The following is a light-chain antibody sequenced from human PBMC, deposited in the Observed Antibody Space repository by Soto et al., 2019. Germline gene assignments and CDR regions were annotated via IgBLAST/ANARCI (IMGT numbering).Light chain of an antibody. CDR1: NSNIGENS. V-gene: IGLV1-44*01. J-gene: IGLJ1*01. CDR3: ESWDDSMNGYV. CDR2: STD. Sequence: QSVLTQPPSASGTPGQRVTISCSGTNSNIGENSVNWYQRLPGTAPKLLISSTDQRPSGVPDRFSGSKSGTSGFLAISGLQSEDEADYYCESWDDSMNGYVFGTGTKVPVL.